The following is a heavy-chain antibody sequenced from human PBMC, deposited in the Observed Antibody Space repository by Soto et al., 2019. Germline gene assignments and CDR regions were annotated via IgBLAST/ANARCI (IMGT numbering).Heavy chain of an antibody. CDR3: ATDADGSCWCGAFDP. CDR1: GFTFRNHG. CDR2: ISYDGSNI. V-gene: IGHV3-30*03. D-gene: IGHD6-19*01. Sequence: QVQLVESGGGVVQPGRSLRLSCEVSGFTFRNHGMHWVRQAPGKGLEWVAVISYDGSNIYYADSVKGRFTISRDNSKNTLYQQMNRLRAEDAAVYYCATDADGSCWCGAFDPWGQGNLVTVSS. J-gene: IGHJ5*01.